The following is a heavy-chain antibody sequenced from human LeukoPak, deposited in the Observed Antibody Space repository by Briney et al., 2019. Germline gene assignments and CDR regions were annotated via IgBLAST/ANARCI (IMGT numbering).Heavy chain of an antibody. CDR2: ISSSSSYI. J-gene: IGHJ4*02. Sequence: KPGGSLRLSCAASGFTFSSYSMNWVRQAPGKGLEWVSSISSSSSYIYYADSVKGRFTISRDNAKNSLYLQMNSLRAEDTAVYYCARGLRWIQLWPGDYWGQGTLVTVSS. CDR3: ARGLRWIQLWPGDY. V-gene: IGHV3-21*01. CDR1: GFTFSSYS. D-gene: IGHD5-18*01.